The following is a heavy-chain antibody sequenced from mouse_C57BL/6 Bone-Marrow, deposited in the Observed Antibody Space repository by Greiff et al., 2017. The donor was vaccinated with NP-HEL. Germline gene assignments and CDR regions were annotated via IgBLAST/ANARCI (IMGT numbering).Heavy chain of an antibody. Sequence: VQLQQSGPELVKPGASVKISCKASGYTFTDYYMNWVKQSHGKSLEWIGDINPNNGGTSYNQKFKGKATLTVDKSSSTAYMELRSLTSEDSAVYYCARPRDGSSYYAMDHWGQGTSVTVSS. CDR2: INPNNGGT. CDR1: GYTFTDYY. J-gene: IGHJ4*01. D-gene: IGHD1-1*01. CDR3: ARPRDGSSYYAMDH. V-gene: IGHV1-26*01.